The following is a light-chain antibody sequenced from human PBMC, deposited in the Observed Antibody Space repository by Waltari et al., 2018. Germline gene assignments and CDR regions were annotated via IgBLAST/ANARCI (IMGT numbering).Light chain of an antibody. CDR3: QQLHSYPRA. Sequence: AIQVTQSPSSLSASVGDRVTITCRASLDLDNWLAWYQQKPGKAPNLLIYGASVLESGVPSRFSGSGSGTDFTLTISSLQPEDFATYYCQQLHSYPRAFGGGTKVESK. CDR2: GAS. V-gene: IGKV1-13*02. J-gene: IGKJ4*01. CDR1: LDLDNW.